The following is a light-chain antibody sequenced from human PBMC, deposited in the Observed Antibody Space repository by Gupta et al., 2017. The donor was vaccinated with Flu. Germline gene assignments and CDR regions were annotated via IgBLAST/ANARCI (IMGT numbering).Light chain of an antibody. CDR2: YGS. Sequence: PSFLSASVGDRVTMTCRARQEISSDLAWYQQKPGHAPHLLIYYGSCGKSGVPSRFSGSGSGTEFTLTISSRQPEDFAIYYCQHRNISPFPFGHGTTVDVK. CDR1: QEISSD. CDR3: QHRNISPFP. J-gene: IGKJ3*01. V-gene: IGKV1-9*01.